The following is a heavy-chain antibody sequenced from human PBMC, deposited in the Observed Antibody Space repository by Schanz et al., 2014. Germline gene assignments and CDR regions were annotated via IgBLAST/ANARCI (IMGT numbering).Heavy chain of an antibody. V-gene: IGHV3-7*01. D-gene: IGHD4-17*01. CDR2: IKQDGSAK. J-gene: IGHJ4*02. CDR1: GFTFSRYW. CDR3: ARVLGGDEGLDQ. Sequence: EVQLVESGGGLVQPGGSLRLCCVASGFTFSRYWMTWVRQAPGKGLEWVANIKQDGSAKNYVDSVKGRFTISRDNPKNSLCRQTNSLRAEDTALYYCARVLGGDEGLDQWGQGTLVTVSS.